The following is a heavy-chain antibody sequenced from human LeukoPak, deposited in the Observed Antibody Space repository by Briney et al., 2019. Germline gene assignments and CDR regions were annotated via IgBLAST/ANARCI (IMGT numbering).Heavy chain of an antibody. CDR3: ARGPALRFYVRETRERPRGLDP. CDR2: INHSGST. J-gene: IGHJ5*02. CDR1: GGSFSGYY. D-gene: IGHD3-16*01. V-gene: IGHV4-34*01. Sequence: SETLSLTCAVYGGSFSGYYWSWIRQPPGKGLEWIGEINHSGSTNYNPSLKSRVTISVDTSKNQFSLKLSSVTAADTAVYYCARGPALRFYVRETRERPRGLDPWGQGTLVTVSS.